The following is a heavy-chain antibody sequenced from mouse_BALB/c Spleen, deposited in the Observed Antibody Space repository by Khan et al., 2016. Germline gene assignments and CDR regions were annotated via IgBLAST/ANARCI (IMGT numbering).Heavy chain of an antibody. J-gene: IGHJ3*01. CDR1: GFDFSRYW. CDR2: INPDSSTI. D-gene: IGHD1-2*01. CDR3: ARRHYYGRFAY. V-gene: IGHV4-1*02. Sequence: EVKLLESGGGLVQPGGSLKLSCAASGFDFSRYWMSWVRQAPGKGLEWIGEINPDSSTINYTPSLKDKFIISRDNAKNTLYLQMSKVRSEDTALDYCARRHYYGRFAYWGQGTLVTVSA.